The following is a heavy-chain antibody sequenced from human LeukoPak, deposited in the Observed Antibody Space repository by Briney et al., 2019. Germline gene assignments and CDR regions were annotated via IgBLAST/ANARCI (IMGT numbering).Heavy chain of an antibody. J-gene: IGHJ5*02. Sequence: RASVKVSCKASGGTFSSYAISWVRQALGQGLEWMGGIIPIFGTANYAQKFQGRVTITTDESTSTAYMELSSLRSEDTAVYYCARGPPYIAAHHWFDPWGQGTLVTVSS. V-gene: IGHV1-69*05. D-gene: IGHD6-6*01. CDR2: IIPIFGTA. CDR3: ARGPPYIAAHHWFDP. CDR1: GGTFSSYA.